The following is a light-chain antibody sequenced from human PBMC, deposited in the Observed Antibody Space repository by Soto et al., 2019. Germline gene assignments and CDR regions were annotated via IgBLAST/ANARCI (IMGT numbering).Light chain of an antibody. V-gene: IGLV2-14*01. Sequence: QSALTQPASVSGSPGQSITISCTGTSSDVGGYNYVSWYQQHPGKAPKLMIYDVSNRPSGVSNRFSGSKSGNTASLTISGLQAEDEAHYYCSSYTSSSTRVFGGGTKLNVL. CDR1: SSDVGGYNY. CDR3: SSYTSSSTRV. CDR2: DVS. J-gene: IGLJ2*01.